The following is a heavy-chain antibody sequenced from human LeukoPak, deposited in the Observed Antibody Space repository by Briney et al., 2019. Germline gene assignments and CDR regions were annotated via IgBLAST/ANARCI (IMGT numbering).Heavy chain of an antibody. D-gene: IGHD2-2*01. CDR2: ISGSGGTT. J-gene: IGHJ4*02. V-gene: IGHV3-23*01. CDR1: GCTFSNSA. CDR3: AKGTRSSTWSSVDF. Sequence: GGSLRLSCAASGCTFSNSAMNWVRKAPGTGLEWVSVISGSGGTTYYADSVKGRFIIARDNSKNTLFLQMNSLRAEDTAVYYCAKGTRSSTWSSVDFWGQGTLVTVSS.